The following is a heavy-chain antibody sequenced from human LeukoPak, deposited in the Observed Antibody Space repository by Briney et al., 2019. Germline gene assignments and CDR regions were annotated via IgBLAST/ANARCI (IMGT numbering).Heavy chain of an antibody. Sequence: GGSLRLSCAASGFNFSSYGMHWVRQAPGKGLEWVTSIWFDGSNIHYADSVKGRVIISRDNSKSALYLQMNSLRAEDTAIYYCARESGGAALDYWGQGTQVTVSS. CDR3: ARESGGAALDY. CDR2: IWFDGSNI. V-gene: IGHV3-33*01. CDR1: GFNFSSYG. D-gene: IGHD3-10*01. J-gene: IGHJ4*02.